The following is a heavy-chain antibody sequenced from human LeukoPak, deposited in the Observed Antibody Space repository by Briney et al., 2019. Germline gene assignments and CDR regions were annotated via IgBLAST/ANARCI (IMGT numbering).Heavy chain of an antibody. CDR3: ARHGVETFRIAAADAALFFNY. V-gene: IGHV4-59*08. CDR1: GGSISSYY. J-gene: IGHJ4*02. D-gene: IGHD6-13*01. CDR2: IYYSGST. Sequence: PSETLSLTCTVSGGSISSYYWSWIRQPPGKGLEWIGYIYYSGSTNYNRSLKSRVTISVDTSKNQFSLKLSSVTAADTAVYYCARHGVETFRIAAADAALFFNYWGQGTLVTVSS.